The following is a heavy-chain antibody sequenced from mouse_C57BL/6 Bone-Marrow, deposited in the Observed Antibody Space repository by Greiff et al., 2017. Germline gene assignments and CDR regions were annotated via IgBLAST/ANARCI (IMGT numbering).Heavy chain of an antibody. CDR2: IYPGDGDT. CDR3: ARTGYSNDWYFDV. J-gene: IGHJ1*03. V-gene: IGHV1-80*01. CDR1: GYAFSSYW. Sequence: VQLQQSGAELVKPGASVKISCKASGYAFSSYWMNWVKQRPGKGLEWIGQIYPGDGDTNYNGKFKGKATLTADKSSSTAYMQLSSLTSEDSAVYFCARTGYSNDWYFDVWGTGTTVTVSS. D-gene: IGHD2-5*01.